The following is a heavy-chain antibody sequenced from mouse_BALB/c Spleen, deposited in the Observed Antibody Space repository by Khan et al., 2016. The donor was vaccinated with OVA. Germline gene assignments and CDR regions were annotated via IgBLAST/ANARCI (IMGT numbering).Heavy chain of an antibody. CDR2: ITNGGGNT. CDR1: GFTFSSNT. J-gene: IGHJ4*01. CDR3: ARIPTFVTTALDY. V-gene: IGHV5-12-2*01. Sequence: EVQLVESGGGLVQPGGSLKLSCAASGFTFSSNTMSWVRQTPEKRLEWVAYITNGGGNTYYPDTVKGRVTISRDTAKNTLYLQMSSLKSEDTAMSYCARIPTFVTTALDYWGQGTSVTVSS. D-gene: IGHD1-2*01.